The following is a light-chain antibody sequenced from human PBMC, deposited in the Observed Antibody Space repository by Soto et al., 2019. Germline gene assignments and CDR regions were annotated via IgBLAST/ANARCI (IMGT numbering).Light chain of an antibody. CDR2: SNN. V-gene: IGLV1-44*01. CDR3: AAWDDSLNGFYV. CDR1: SSNIGSNT. J-gene: IGLJ1*01. Sequence: QSALTQPPSASGTPGQRVTISCSGSSSNIGSNTVNWYQQRPGTAPKLLIYSNNQRPSGVPDRFSGSKSGTSASLAISGLQSEDEADYYCAAWDDSLNGFYVFGTGTKATVL.